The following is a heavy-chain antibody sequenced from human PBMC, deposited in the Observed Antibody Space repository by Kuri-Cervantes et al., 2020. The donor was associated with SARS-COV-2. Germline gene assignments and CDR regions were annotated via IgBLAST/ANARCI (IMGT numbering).Heavy chain of an antibody. J-gene: IGHJ4*02. D-gene: IGHD3-10*01. V-gene: IGHV4-34*01. Sequence: SETLSLTCAVYGGSFSGYYWSWIRQPPGKGLEWIGEINHSGSTNYNPSLKSRVTISVDTSKNQFSLKLSSVTAADTAVYYCARGRGAKNYWGQGTLVTVSS. CDR2: INHSGST. CDR3: ARGRGAKNY. CDR1: GGSFSGYY.